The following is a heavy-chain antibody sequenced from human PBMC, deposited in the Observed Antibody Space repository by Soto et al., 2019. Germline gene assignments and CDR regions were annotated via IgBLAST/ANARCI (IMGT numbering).Heavy chain of an antibody. CDR2: INPNSGGT. CDR1: GYTFTGYY. CDR3: ARGERIVVVPAAIFPGY. V-gene: IGHV1-2*02. J-gene: IGHJ4*02. D-gene: IGHD2-2*01. Sequence: ASVKVSCKASGYTFTGYYMHWVRQAPGQGLEWMGWINPNSGGTNYAQKFQGRVTMTRDTSISTAYMELSRLRSDDTAVYYCARGERIVVVPAAIFPGYWGQGTLVTVSS.